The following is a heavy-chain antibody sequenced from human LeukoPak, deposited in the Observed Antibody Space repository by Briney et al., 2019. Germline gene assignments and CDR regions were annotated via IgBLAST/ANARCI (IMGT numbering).Heavy chain of an antibody. V-gene: IGHV1-8*01. CDR3: ARDPGGPNVPKSTNWFDP. J-gene: IGHJ5*02. D-gene: IGHD3-16*01. CDR2: MNPNSGNT. CDR1: GYTFTSYD. Sequence: ASVKVSCKASGYTFTSYDINWVRQATGQGLEWMGWMNPNSGNTGYAQKFQGRVTITADKSTSTAYMELSSLRSEDTAVYYCARDPGGPNVPKSTNWFDPWGQGTLVTVSS.